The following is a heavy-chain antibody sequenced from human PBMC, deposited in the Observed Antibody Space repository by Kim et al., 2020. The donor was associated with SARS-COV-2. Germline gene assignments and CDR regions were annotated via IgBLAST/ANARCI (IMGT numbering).Heavy chain of an antibody. CDR1: GGSISTADYY. CDR2: IYYSGST. D-gene: IGHD4-17*01. V-gene: IGHV4-31*03. CDR3: ARMDHGDFYAFDI. J-gene: IGHJ3*02. Sequence: SETLSLTCTVSGGSISTADYYWSWIRQHPGKGLEWIGYIYYSGSTYSNPSLKSRVTISVDTSKNQFSLKLSSVTAADTAVYFCARMDHGDFYAFDIWGQGTMVTVSS.